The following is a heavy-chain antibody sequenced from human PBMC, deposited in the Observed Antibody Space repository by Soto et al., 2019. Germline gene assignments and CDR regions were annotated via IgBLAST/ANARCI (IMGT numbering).Heavy chain of an antibody. CDR3: AVTLTGSRSPLAH. Sequence: QVQLVQSGAEVKKPGSSLKVSCKASGGTFSSNAISWVRQAPGQGLEWMGGIIPIYASPNYAQNFQGRVTVTADKATSTAYLELSRLKFAYSAIYYCAVTLTGSRSPLAHWGRGTLVIVSS. CDR1: GGTFSSNA. V-gene: IGHV1-69*06. J-gene: IGHJ4*02. CDR2: IIPIYASP. D-gene: IGHD3-9*01.